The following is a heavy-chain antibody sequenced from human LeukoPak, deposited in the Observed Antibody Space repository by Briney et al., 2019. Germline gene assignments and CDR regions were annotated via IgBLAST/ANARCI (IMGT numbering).Heavy chain of an antibody. Sequence: GGSLKLSCAASGFTFSSSALSWVRQAPGKGLEWVSAISGSGGRTYYAASVKGRFTISTDNSRNSPFLQMNSLKDEDTASYYCAKDSSAVAGPGGSYDVWRQGTMVTVSS. D-gene: IGHD6-19*01. CDR1: GFTFSSSA. CDR2: ISGSGGRT. CDR3: AKDSSAVAGPGGSYDV. V-gene: IGHV3-23*01. J-gene: IGHJ3*01.